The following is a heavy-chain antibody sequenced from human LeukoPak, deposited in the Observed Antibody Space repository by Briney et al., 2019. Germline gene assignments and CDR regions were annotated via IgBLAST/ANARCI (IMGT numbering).Heavy chain of an antibody. CDR2: ISSSSSYI. J-gene: IGHJ5*02. CDR1: GFAFSSYS. V-gene: IGHV3-21*01. D-gene: IGHD3-10*01. CDR3: ARDYGSGSHNWFDP. Sequence: GGSLRLSCAASGFAFSSYSMNWVRQAPGKGLEWVSSISSSSSYIYYADSVKGRFTISRDNAKNSLYLQMNSLRAEDTAVYYCARDYGSGSHNWFDPWGQGTLVTVSS.